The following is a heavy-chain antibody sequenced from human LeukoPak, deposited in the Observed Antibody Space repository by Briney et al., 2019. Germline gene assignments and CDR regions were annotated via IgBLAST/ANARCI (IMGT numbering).Heavy chain of an antibody. J-gene: IGHJ6*02. D-gene: IGHD6-13*01. Sequence: PSETLSLTCTVSGGSISSSSYYWGWIRQPPGEGLEWIGSIYYSGSTYYNPSLKSRVTISVDTSKNQFSLKLSSVTAADTAVYYCARVYSSSLYYYYGMDVWGQGTTVTVSS. CDR2: IYYSGST. CDR3: ARVYSSSLYYYYGMDV. V-gene: IGHV4-39*01. CDR1: GGSISSSSYY.